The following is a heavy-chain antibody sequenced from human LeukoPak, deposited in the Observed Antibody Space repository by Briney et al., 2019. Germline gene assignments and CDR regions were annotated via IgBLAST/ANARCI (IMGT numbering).Heavy chain of an antibody. CDR2: IKSDGTT. V-gene: IGHV3-53*01. CDR1: GLTVTSNH. CDR3: ARLRRGY. Sequence: GGSLRLSCAASGLTVTSNHMSWVRQAPGKGLEWVSLIKSDGTTEYADPVKGRFTISRDNSKNTLFLQMNSLRVEDTAVYYCARLRRGYWGRGTPVTVSS. J-gene: IGHJ4*02.